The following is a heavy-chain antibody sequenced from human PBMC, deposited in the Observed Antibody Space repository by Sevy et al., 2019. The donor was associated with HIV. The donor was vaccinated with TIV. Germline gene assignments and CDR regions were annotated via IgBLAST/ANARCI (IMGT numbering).Heavy chain of an antibody. J-gene: IGHJ4*02. CDR1: GFTVSNNY. Sequence: GGSQRLSCAASGFTVSNNYMNWVRQAPGKGLEWVSVIYSDGSTYYVDSVKGRFTISRDNSKNTLFLQMNSLRAEDTAVYYCARVPPYSYGFGVDYWGQGTLVTVSS. V-gene: IGHV3-53*01. CDR2: IYSDGST. D-gene: IGHD5-18*01. CDR3: ARVPPYSYGFGVDY.